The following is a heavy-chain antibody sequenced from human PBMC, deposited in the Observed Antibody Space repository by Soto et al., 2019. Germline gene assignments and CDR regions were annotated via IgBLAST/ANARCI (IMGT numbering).Heavy chain of an antibody. J-gene: IGHJ3*02. CDR2: IYYSGST. Sequence: QVQLQESGPGLVKPSQTLSLTCTVSGGSISSGGYYWSWIRQHPGKGLEWIGYIYYSGSTYYNPSLKSRVTISVDTSKSQFALKLSSVTAADTAVYYCARGGIVVVVAARDAFDIWGQGTMVTVSS. CDR1: GGSISSGGYY. V-gene: IGHV4-31*03. D-gene: IGHD2-15*01. CDR3: ARGGIVVVVAARDAFDI.